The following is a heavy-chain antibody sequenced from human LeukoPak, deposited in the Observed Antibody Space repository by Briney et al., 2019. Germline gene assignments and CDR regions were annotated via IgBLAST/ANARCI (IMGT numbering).Heavy chain of an antibody. Sequence: SETLSLTCAVSGYSISSGYYWGWIRQLPGKGLEWIGSIYHSGSTYYNPSLKSRVTISVDTSKNQFSLKLSSVAAADTAVYYCARVFPTGHYYYMDVWGKGTTVTVSS. J-gene: IGHJ6*03. CDR2: IYHSGST. V-gene: IGHV4-38-2*01. D-gene: IGHD1-1*01. CDR1: GYSISSGYY. CDR3: ARVFPTGHYYYMDV.